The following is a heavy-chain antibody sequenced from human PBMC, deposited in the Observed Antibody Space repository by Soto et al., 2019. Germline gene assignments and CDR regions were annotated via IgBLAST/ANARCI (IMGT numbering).Heavy chain of an antibody. CDR2: ICRTGSA. V-gene: IGHV4-4*02. CDR3: ASRDPGTSVDY. D-gene: IGHD1-7*01. J-gene: IGHJ4*02. CDR1: GGSFTSNNW. Sequence: SETLSLTCAVSGGSFTSNNWWTWVRQPPGQGLEWIGEICRTGSANYSPSLKSRVTISLDKSENQFSLKVTSLTAADTAVYYCASRDPGTSVDYWGQGTLVTVSS.